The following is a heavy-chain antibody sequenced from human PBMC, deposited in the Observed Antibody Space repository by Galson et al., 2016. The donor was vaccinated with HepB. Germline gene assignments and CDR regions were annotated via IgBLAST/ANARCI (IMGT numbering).Heavy chain of an antibody. V-gene: IGHV3-33*08. D-gene: IGHD3-10*01. CDR1: GFTFTRYT. CDR2: IWYDGSKK. Sequence: SLRLSCAASGFTFTRYTMNWVRQSPGKGLEWVAVIWYDGSKKYYGDSVKGRFSISRENSKKTLYLQMNSLRVEDTAVYYCVSGVVRGVVSVDDAFDLWGQGTMVTVSS. CDR3: VSGVVRGVVSVDDAFDL. J-gene: IGHJ3*01.